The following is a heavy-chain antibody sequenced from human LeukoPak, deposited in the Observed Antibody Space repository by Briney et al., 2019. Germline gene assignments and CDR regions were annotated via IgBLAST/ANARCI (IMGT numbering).Heavy chain of an antibody. J-gene: IGHJ6*03. CDR3: AREVAGRPFYYYYFMDL. CDR1: GGSISSSHW. V-gene: IGHV4-4*02. CDR2: IYHSGST. D-gene: IGHD6-6*01. Sequence: PSGTLSLTCAVSGGSISSSHWWGWVRQPPGKGLEWIGEIYHSGSTNYNPSLKSRVTISVDKSKNQFSLKLSSVTAADTAVYYSAREVAGRPFYYYYFMDLWGKGTTVTVSS.